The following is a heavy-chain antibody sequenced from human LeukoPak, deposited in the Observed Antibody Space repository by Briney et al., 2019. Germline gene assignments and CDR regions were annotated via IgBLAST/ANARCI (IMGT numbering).Heavy chain of an antibody. V-gene: IGHV3-23*01. CDR3: AQGGHDFNPFYY. CDR1: GFTFTTYA. J-gene: IGHJ4*02. D-gene: IGHD2-21*02. Sequence: GSLRLSCAASGFTFTTYAMGWVRQAPGEGLEWVSSIKGGGGDPFYADSVRGRFTISRDRSKNTLYLQLNSLRAEDTAVYFCAQGGHDFNPFYYWGQGTLVTVSS. CDR2: IKGGGGDP.